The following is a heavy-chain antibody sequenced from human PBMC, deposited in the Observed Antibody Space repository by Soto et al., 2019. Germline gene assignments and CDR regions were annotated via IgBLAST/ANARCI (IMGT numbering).Heavy chain of an antibody. CDR1: GGSFSGYY. D-gene: IGHD3-16*02. CDR3: ALGSKATVVITNLRFDP. J-gene: IGHJ5*02. Sequence: SKHVSLTCAVYGGSFSGYYWSWIRQPPGKGLEWIGEINHSGSTNYNPSLKSRVTISVDTSKNQFSLKLSSVTAADTAVYYCALGSKATVVITNLRFDPSGPGTLVT. CDR2: INHSGST. V-gene: IGHV4-34*01.